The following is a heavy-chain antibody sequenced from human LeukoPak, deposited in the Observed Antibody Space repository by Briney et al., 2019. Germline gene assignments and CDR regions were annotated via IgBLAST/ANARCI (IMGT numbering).Heavy chain of an antibody. CDR1: DFSISSAYY. J-gene: IGHJ4*02. CDR2: FYHGGDT. Sequence: SQTLSLTCGASDFSISSAYYWGWIRQPPGKGLEWIGSFYHGGDTYYNPSLKSRVTISVDTPKNQFSLKLRSVTAADTAVYYWAGGIVGVHAYWGQGILVTVSS. V-gene: IGHV4-38-2*01. D-gene: IGHD1-26*01. CDR3: AGGIVGVHAY.